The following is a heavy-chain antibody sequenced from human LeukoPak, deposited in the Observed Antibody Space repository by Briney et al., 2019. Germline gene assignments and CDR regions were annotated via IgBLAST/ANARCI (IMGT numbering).Heavy chain of an antibody. D-gene: IGHD1-1*01. V-gene: IGHV4-59*08. J-gene: IGHJ6*02. CDR1: GGSITSNY. CDR2: IYYSGST. CDR3: SRLNDPYGMYV. Sequence: KPSETLSLTCTVSGGSITSNYWSCIRQPPGKGLEWIGYIYYSGSTNYNPSLKSRVTISVDTSKNQFSLKVSSVTAADTAVYYCSRLNDPYGMYVWGQGTTVTVSS.